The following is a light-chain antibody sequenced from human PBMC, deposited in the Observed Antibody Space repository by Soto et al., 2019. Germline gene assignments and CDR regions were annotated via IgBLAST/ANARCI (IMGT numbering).Light chain of an antibody. CDR3: SSYTSSSPVV. J-gene: IGLJ2*01. CDR2: EVS. V-gene: IGLV2-14*01. Sequence: QSALTQPASVSGSPGQSITISCTGTSSDVGGYNYVSWYQQHPGKAPKLMIYEVSNRPSGVSNRFSGPKSGNTASLTISGLQAEDEAGYYCSSYTSSSPVVFGGGTKLTVL. CDR1: SSDVGGYNY.